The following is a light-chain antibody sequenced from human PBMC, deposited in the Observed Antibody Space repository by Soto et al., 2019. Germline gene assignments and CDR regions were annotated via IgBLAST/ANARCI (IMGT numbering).Light chain of an antibody. CDR3: QQYNNWPRT. J-gene: IGKJ1*01. Sequence: ETLMTQSPATLSVSPGERATLSCRASQSVNNNLAWYQQKPGQAPRLLIYGASTRATGIPARFSGSGSGTEFTLTISSLQSEDFGVYYCQQYNNWPRTFGQGTMA. V-gene: IGKV3-15*01. CDR2: GAS. CDR1: QSVNNN.